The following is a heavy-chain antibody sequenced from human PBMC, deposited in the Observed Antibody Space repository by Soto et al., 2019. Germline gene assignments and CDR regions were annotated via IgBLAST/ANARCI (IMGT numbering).Heavy chain of an antibody. Sequence: GSLRLSCAASGFTFNAYTMHWVRQAPGKGLEWVSLISWDGGITYYGDSVKGRFTISRDNSDNSLYLQMTSLRSDDTAFYYCAKDSYDILTGQKRYFDSWGQGTLVTVSS. CDR1: GFTFNAYT. CDR3: AKDSYDILTGQKRYFDS. D-gene: IGHD3-9*01. CDR2: ISWDGGIT. V-gene: IGHV3-43*01. J-gene: IGHJ4*02.